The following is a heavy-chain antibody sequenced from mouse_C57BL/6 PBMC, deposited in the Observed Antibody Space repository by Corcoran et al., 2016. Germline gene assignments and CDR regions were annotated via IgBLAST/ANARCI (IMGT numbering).Heavy chain of an antibody. V-gene: IGHV1-18*01. Sequence: EVQLQQSGPELVKPGASVKIPCKASGYTFTDYNMDWVNQSHGKSLEWIGDINPNNGGTIYNQKFKGKATLTVDKSSSTAYMELRSLTLEDTAVYYCARWNIWSNHWYFDVWGTGTTVTVSS. D-gene: IGHD2-5*01. CDR2: INPNNGGT. J-gene: IGHJ1*03. CDR3: ARWNIWSNHWYFDV. CDR1: GYTFTDYN.